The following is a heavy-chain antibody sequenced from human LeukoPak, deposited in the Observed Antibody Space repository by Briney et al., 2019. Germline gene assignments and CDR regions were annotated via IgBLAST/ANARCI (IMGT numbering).Heavy chain of an antibody. V-gene: IGHV3-74*01. CDR1: GFTFSTYW. Sequence: GGSLRLSCGASGFTFSTYWMYWVRQAPGKGLVWVSHINNDGGSTSYADSVKGRFTISRDNAKKTLYLQMNSLRAEDTAVYYCARETGTTGAFDIWGQGTMVTVSP. CDR2: INNDGGST. CDR3: ARETGTTGAFDI. D-gene: IGHD1-1*01. J-gene: IGHJ3*02.